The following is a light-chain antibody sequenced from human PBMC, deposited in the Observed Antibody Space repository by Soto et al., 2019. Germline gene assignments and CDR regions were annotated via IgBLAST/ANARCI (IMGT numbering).Light chain of an antibody. J-gene: IGLJ2*01. V-gene: IGLV2-14*03. CDR2: DVN. CDR3: TSWTTSTTMI. CDR1: SSDIGAYNF. Sequence: QSVLTQPASVSGSPGQSITISCTGTSSDIGAYNFVSWYQQHPGKAPKLMLYDVNIRPSGVSNRFSGSKSGNTASLTISGIQAEDEADYYCTSWTTSTTMIFGGGTKLTV.